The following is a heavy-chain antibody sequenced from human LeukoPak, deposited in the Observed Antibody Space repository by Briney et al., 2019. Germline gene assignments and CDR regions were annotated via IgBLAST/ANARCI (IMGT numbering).Heavy chain of an antibody. CDR1: GFTFSNSA. J-gene: IGHJ4*01. CDR2: LSGSGITT. V-gene: IGHV3-23*01. CDR3: AKGIYSSGWSYFDY. Sequence: GGSLRLCCAASGFTFSNSAMSWVRQAPGKGLEWVSTLSGSGITTYYADSVKGRFTISRDNSKNTLYLQMNSLRAEDTAVYYCAKGIYSSGWSYFDYWGHGTLVTVSS. D-gene: IGHD6-19*01.